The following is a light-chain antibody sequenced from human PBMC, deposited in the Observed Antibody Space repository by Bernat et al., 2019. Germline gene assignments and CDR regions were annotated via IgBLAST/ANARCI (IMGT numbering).Light chain of an antibody. CDR2: AAS. CDR1: QGISSY. J-gene: IGKJ3*01. Sequence: AIRMTQSPSSFSASTGDRVTITCRASQGISSYLAWYQQKPGKAPKLLIYAASTLQSGVPSSFSGSGSGTDFTLTISCLQSEDFATYYCQQYYSYPSTFGPGTKVDIK. V-gene: IGKV1-8*01. CDR3: QQYYSYPST.